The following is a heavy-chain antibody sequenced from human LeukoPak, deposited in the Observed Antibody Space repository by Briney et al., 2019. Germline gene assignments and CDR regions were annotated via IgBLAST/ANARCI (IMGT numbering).Heavy chain of an antibody. CDR3: VSGTRAWNGVDY. D-gene: IGHD1-1*01. CDR2: ISSSGSAT. Sequence: GGSLRLSCAASGFTFSNYEMNWVRQAPGKGLEWVSYISSSGSATYYADSVKGRFTISRDNAKNTLYLQVNSLGVEDTAVYYCVSGTRAWNGVDYWGQGTLVTVSS. V-gene: IGHV3-48*03. CDR1: GFTFSNYE. J-gene: IGHJ4*02.